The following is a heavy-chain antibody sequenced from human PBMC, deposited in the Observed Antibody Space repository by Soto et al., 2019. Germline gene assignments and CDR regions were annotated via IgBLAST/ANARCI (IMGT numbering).Heavy chain of an antibody. Sequence: GASVKVSCKASGYTFTGYYMHWVRQAPGQGLEWMGWINPNSGGTNYAQKFQGWVTMTRDTSISTAYMELSRLRSDDTAVYYCARSPTYYDIWTGYPEYYFDYWGQGTLVTVS. CDR3: ARSPTYYDIWTGYPEYYFDY. CDR1: GYTFTGYY. V-gene: IGHV1-2*04. J-gene: IGHJ4*02. CDR2: INPNSGGT. D-gene: IGHD3-9*01.